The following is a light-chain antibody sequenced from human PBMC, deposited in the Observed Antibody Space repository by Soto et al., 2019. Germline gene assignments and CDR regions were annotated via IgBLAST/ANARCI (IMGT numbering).Light chain of an antibody. CDR2: AVR. Sequence: QSALTQPASVSGSPGQSITISCTGTSSDVGSHDFVSWYQQHPGTAPKLVIYAVRERPSGVSNRFSGSKSGNTASLTISGLQAEDEADYYCCLDAGSLTWVFGGGTKLTVL. V-gene: IGLV2-23*02. J-gene: IGLJ3*02. CDR3: CLDAGSLTWV. CDR1: SSDVGSHDF.